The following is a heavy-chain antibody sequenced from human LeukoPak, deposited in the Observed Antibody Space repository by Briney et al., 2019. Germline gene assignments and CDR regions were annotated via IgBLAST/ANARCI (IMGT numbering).Heavy chain of an antibody. CDR1: GFTFSSYG. CDR2: ISYDGSNK. D-gene: IGHD2-2*02. V-gene: IGHV3-30*03. Sequence: GGSLRLSCAASGFTFSSYGMHWVRQAPGKGLEWVAVISYDGSNKYYADSVKGRFTISRDNSKNTLYLQMNSLRAEDTAVYYCARDLPAAILGGAFDIWGQGTMVTVSS. CDR3: ARDLPAAILGGAFDI. J-gene: IGHJ3*02.